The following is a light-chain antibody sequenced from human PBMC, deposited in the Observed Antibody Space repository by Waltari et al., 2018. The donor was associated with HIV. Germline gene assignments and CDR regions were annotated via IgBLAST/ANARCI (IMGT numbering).Light chain of an antibody. CDR1: YNDVGGFNL. V-gene: IGLV2-23*02. CDR2: EVT. Sequence: QSALTQPASVSGSPGQSITISCAGSYNDVGGFNLVSWYQQHPGKAPKLMIYEVTERPSGVSNRFSGSKSGNTASLTISGLQADDEADYFCCSYAGSRSYVFGTGTKVTVL. J-gene: IGLJ1*01. CDR3: CSYAGSRSYV.